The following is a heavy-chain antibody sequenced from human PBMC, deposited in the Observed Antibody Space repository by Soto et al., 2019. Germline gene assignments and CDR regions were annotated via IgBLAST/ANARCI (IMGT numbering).Heavy chain of an antibody. CDR3: ARGGSSSDNGMDV. J-gene: IGHJ6*01. CDR2: ISSRSYTI. Sequence: EVQLVESGGGLVQPGGSLRLSCAASGFSFSTYSMNWVRQAPGKGLEWVSYISSRSYTIYYIDSVKGRVTISRDNANSSLYLQMNRLRDEDTAVYYCARGGSSSDNGMDVWGQGTTVTVSS. V-gene: IGHV3-48*02. CDR1: GFSFSTYS. D-gene: IGHD6-6*01.